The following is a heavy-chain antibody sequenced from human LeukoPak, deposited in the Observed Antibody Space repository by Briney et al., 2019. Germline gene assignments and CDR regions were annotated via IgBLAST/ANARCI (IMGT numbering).Heavy chain of an antibody. J-gene: IGHJ1*01. Sequence: GGTLRLSCAASGFTFSSYGMSWVRQAPGKGLEWVSGISGSGSYTYYADSVKGRFTISRDTSKNTLYLQMNSLRAEDTAVYYCAKAPTPVVAATLFHHWGQGTLVTVS. CDR2: ISGSGSYT. CDR1: GFTFSSYG. V-gene: IGHV3-23*01. CDR3: AKAPTPVVAATLFHH. D-gene: IGHD2-15*01.